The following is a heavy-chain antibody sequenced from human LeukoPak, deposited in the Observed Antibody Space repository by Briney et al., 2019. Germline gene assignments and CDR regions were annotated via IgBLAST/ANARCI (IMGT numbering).Heavy chain of an antibody. D-gene: IGHD1-20*01. Sequence: GGSLRLSCAASGFTFSSYAMSWVRQAPGKGLEWVSAISGSGGSTFYADSVKGRFTISGDNSKNTLYLQMNSLRAEDTAVYYCAKDKRYNWNYVVYWGQGTLVTVSS. CDR3: AKDKRYNWNYVVY. J-gene: IGHJ4*02. V-gene: IGHV3-23*01. CDR2: ISGSGGST. CDR1: GFTFSSYA.